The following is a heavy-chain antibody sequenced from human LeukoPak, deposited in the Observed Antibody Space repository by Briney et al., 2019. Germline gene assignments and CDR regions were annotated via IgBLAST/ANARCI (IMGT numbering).Heavy chain of an antibody. CDR2: ISGSGTNT. CDR1: IFSFNLYG. J-gene: IGHJ4*02. D-gene: IGHD3-10*01. Sequence: GGSLRLSCAASIFSFNLYGISWVRQAPGKGLEWIATISGSGTNTHYADSVKGRFTISRDNAKNSLYLQMNSLRAEDTAVYYCARSVGATDYWGQGTLVTVSS. V-gene: IGHV3-21*01. CDR3: ARSVGATDY.